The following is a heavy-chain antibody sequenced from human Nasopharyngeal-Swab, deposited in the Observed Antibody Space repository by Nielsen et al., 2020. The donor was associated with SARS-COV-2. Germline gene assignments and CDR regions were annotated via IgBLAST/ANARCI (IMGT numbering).Heavy chain of an antibody. CDR2: IGDKDHNYAT. V-gene: IGHV3-73*01. J-gene: IGHJ6*02. Sequence: GESLKISCAASGFIFSASAIHWVRQASGKGLEWVGRIGDKDHNYATTYGASVQGRFTISRDNSKNTLYLQINSLRVEDTAVYYCAKAPYLRGLDVWGQGTTVTVSS. CDR3: AKAPYLRGLDV. CDR1: GFIFSASA. D-gene: IGHD2-21*01.